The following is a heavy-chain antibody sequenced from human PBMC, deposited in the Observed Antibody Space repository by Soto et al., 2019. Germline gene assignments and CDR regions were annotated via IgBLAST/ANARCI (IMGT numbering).Heavy chain of an antibody. CDR3: VKDRIPDGRWHFDY. V-gene: IGHV3-23*01. CDR1: GFTFRTYT. Sequence: EVQLLESGGGLEQPGGSLRLSCAASGFTFRTYTMNWVRQAPGQGLEWVSGIYGDGSETFYADSVKGRFTISRDNSRSMLFLHVNSLRAEDTAIYFCVKDRIPDGRWHFDYWGQGTVVTVSS. D-gene: IGHD2-2*02. J-gene: IGHJ4*02. CDR2: IYGDGSET.